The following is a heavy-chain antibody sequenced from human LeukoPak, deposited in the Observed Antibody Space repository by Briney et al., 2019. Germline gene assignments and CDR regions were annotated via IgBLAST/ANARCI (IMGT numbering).Heavy chain of an antibody. V-gene: IGHV1-18*01. CDR2: ISAYNGNT. CDR3: ARVWQQLANYYYYGMDV. J-gene: IGHJ6*02. Sequence: ASVKVSCKASGYTFTYYGVSWVRQAPGQGLEWMGWISAYNGNTNYAQKLQGRVTVTTDTSASTAYMELSSLRSEDTAVYYCARVWQQLANYYYYGMDVWGQGTTVTVSS. CDR1: GYTFTYYG. D-gene: IGHD6-13*01.